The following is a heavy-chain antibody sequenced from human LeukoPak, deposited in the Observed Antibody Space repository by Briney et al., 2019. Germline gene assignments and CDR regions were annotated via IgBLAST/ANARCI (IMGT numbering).Heavy chain of an antibody. CDR1: GYTFTSYG. CDR2: ISAYNGNT. V-gene: IGHV1-18*01. D-gene: IGHD3-22*01. CDR3: ARGAHYYDSSGTNWFDP. Sequence: GASVHVSYKASGYTFTSYGISWVRQAPGQGLEWMGWISAYNGNTNYAQKLQGRVTMTTDTSTSTAYMELRSLRSDDTAVYYCARGAHYYDSSGTNWFDPWGQGTLVTISS. J-gene: IGHJ5*02.